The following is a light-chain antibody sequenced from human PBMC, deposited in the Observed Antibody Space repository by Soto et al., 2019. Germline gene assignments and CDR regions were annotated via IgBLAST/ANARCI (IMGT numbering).Light chain of an antibody. Sequence: VVWTQSPAPLSVSPGERATLSCRTSLSVSVYLDWYQQKPGQAPRLLISGASSRAAGIPDRFSGSGSETDFTLTISRLEPEDFALYFCQQYGNPRITFGQGTRLEI. CDR2: GAS. V-gene: IGKV3-20*01. CDR1: LSVSVY. J-gene: IGKJ5*01. CDR3: QQYGNPRIT.